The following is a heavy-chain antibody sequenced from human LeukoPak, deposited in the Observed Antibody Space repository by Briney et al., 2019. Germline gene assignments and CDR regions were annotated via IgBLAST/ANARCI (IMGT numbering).Heavy chain of an antibody. Sequence: QTGGSLRLSCAASGFTFSSYEMNWVRQAPGRGLEWVSFMTSGGSIIYYADSVKGRFTISRDNAKNSLYLQMNSLRVEDTAVYYCARVSGWSRDFQHWGQGTLVTVSS. D-gene: IGHD6-19*01. CDR2: MTSGGSII. J-gene: IGHJ1*01. V-gene: IGHV3-48*03. CDR3: ARVSGWSRDFQH. CDR1: GFTFSSYE.